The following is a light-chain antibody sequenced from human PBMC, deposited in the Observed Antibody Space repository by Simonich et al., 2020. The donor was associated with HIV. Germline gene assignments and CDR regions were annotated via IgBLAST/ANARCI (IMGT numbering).Light chain of an antibody. CDR1: SLGDKY. J-gene: IGLJ2*01. V-gene: IGLV3-1*01. CDR2: QNN. Sequence: SYELTQSPSLSVSPGQTVSITCSGDSLGDKYASWYQQKPGQSPVLVMYQNNKRPSGIPERFSGSISGNTATLTISGTQAMDEADYYCQAWDSNDVVFGGGTKVTVL. CDR3: QAWDSNDVV.